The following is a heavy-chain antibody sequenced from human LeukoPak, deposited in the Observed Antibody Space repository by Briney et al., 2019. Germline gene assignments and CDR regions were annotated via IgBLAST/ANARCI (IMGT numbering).Heavy chain of an antibody. V-gene: IGHV3-23*01. CDR1: GFTFSSYA. CDR2: ISGSGGST. Sequence: GGSLRLSCAASGFTFSSYAMSWVRQAPGKGLEWVSAISGSGGSTYYADSVKGRFTISRDNSKNTLYLKMNSLRAEDTAVYYCALTTVTTYSFDYWGQGTLVTVSS. D-gene: IGHD4-17*01. J-gene: IGHJ4*02. CDR3: ALTTVTTYSFDY.